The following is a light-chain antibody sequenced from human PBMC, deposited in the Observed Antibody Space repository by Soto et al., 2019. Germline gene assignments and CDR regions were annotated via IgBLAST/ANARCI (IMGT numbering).Light chain of an antibody. CDR1: NSDIGGYNY. J-gene: IGLJ2*01. CDR2: DVS. Sequence: QSVLTQPASVSGSPGQSITISCTGTNSDIGGYNYVSWYQQHPGKAPKLMIYDVSNRPSGVSYRFSGSKSGNTASLTLSGLRAEDEADYYCSSYTSRSTLGVFGGGTQLTVL. CDR3: SSYTSRSTLGV. V-gene: IGLV2-14*03.